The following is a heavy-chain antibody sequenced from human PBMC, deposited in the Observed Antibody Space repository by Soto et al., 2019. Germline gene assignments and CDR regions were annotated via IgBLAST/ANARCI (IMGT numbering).Heavy chain of an antibody. CDR1: GFTFSSYG. CDR2: ISYDGSNK. Sequence: GGSLRLSCAASGFTFSSYGMHWVRQAPGKWLEWVAVISYDGSNKYYADSVKGRFTISRDNSKNTLYLQMNSLRAEDTAVYYCAKDPSEPYFDYWGQGTLVTVSS. V-gene: IGHV3-30*18. CDR3: AKDPSEPYFDY. J-gene: IGHJ4*02.